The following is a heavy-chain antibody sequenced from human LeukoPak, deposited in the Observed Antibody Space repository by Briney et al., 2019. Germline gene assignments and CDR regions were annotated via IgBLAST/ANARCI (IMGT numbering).Heavy chain of an antibody. Sequence: LSLTCTVSGGSVSDYYWSWIRQSPGKGLEWVGFIRSKAYGGTTEYAASVKGRFTISRDDSKSIAYLQMNSLKTEDTAVYYCTRGWLLGFYFDYWGQGTLVTVSS. CDR1: GGSVSDYY. CDR3: TRGWLLGFYFDY. V-gene: IGHV3-49*03. CDR2: IRSKAYGGTT. J-gene: IGHJ4*02. D-gene: IGHD3-22*01.